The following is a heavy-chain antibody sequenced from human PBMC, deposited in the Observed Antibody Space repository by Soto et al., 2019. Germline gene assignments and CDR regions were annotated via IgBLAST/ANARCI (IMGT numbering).Heavy chain of an antibody. CDR2: INPNSGNI. CDR1: GDTLTTYD. CDR3: ARGRAPGSCYLLDY. J-gene: IGHJ4*02. V-gene: IGHV1-8*01. D-gene: IGHD3-10*01. Sequence: ASVKVSCKASGDTLTTYDINWVRQATGHGLEWMGWINPNSGNIGYAQRFQGRVTMTRDTAIRTAYMEVSSLRSDDTAVYYCARGRAPGSCYLLDYWGQGTLVTVSS.